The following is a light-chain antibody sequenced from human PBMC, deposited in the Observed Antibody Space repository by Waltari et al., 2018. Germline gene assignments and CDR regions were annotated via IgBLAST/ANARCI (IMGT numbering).Light chain of an antibody. Sequence: QTVVTQEPSFSVSPGGTITLTCGLSSGPVSSDHYPSWYQQTPGQAPHTLIYNTNPLSSGVPARFSGSILGAKAALTITGAQADDECAYYCALYMGGGIWVFGGGTYLTVL. J-gene: IGLJ3*02. V-gene: IGLV8-61*01. CDR2: NTN. CDR3: ALYMGGGIWV. CDR1: SGPVSSDHY.